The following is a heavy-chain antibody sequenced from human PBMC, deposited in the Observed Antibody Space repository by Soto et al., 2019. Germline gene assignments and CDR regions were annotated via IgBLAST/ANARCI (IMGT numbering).Heavy chain of an antibody. CDR1: GFTVSSNY. V-gene: IGHV3-53*01. Sequence: EVQVVESGGGLIQPGGSLRLSCAASGFTVSSNYMTWVRQAPGKGLEWVSIPWSAGLTYYADSVKGRFTISRDNSKNTLYLQMTSLRAEDSAVYYCARELPPDLWGQGTLVTVSS. J-gene: IGHJ5*02. CDR3: ARELPPDL. D-gene: IGHD2-15*01. CDR2: PWSAGLT.